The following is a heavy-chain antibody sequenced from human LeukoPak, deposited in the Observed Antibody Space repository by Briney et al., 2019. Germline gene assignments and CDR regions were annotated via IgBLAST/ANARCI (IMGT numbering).Heavy chain of an antibody. CDR2: IYYSGST. J-gene: IGHJ4*02. D-gene: IGHD3-3*01. CDR3: ARQPGISDFWSGYIVD. Sequence: PSETLSLTCTVSGGSISSSSYYWGWIRQPPGKGLEWIGSIYYSGSTYYNPSLKSRVTISVDTSKNQFSLKLSSVTAADTAVYYCARQPGISDFWSGYIVDWGQGTLVTVSS. CDR1: GGSISSSSYY. V-gene: IGHV4-39*01.